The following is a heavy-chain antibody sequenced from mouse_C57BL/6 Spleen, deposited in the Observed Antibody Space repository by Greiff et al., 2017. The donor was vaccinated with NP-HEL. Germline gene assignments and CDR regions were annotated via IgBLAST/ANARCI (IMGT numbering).Heavy chain of an antibody. D-gene: IGHD1-1*01. V-gene: IGHV5-17*01. CDR1: GFTFSDYG. CDR3: ARGGYYYGSSSHWYFDV. J-gene: IGHJ1*03. CDR2: ISSGSSTI. Sequence: EVQLVESGGGLVKPGGSLKLSCAASGFTFSDYGMHWVRQAPEKGLEWVAYISSGSSTIYSADTVKGRFTISRDNAKNTLFLQMTSLRSEDTAMYYCARGGYYYGSSSHWYFDVWGTGTTVTVSS.